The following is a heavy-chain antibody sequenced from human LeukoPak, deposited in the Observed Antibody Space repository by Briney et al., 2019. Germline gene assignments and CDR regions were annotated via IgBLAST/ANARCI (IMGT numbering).Heavy chain of an antibody. CDR1: GFTFSNYG. Sequence: GGSLRLSCAASGFTFSNYGMHWVRQAPGKGLEWVALIWHDGSNKYYADSVKGRFTISRDNSKNTLYLQMNSLRAEDTAVYYCAGGSRISDFWRQGTLVTVS. D-gene: IGHD2-15*01. CDR2: IWHDGSNK. V-gene: IGHV3-33*01. J-gene: IGHJ4*02. CDR3: AGGSRISDF.